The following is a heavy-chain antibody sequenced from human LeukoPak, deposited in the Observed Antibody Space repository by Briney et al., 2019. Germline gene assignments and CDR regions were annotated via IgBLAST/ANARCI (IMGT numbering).Heavy chain of an antibody. Sequence: PSETLSLTCTVSGGSISSKSYYWAWIRQPPGMRLEWIGSIYYSGSTYYNPSLKSRVTISVDTSKNQFSLKLSSVTAADTAVYYCARHRGVGVPYIWGQGTMVTVSS. V-gene: IGHV4-39*01. CDR3: ARHRGVGVPYI. D-gene: IGHD3-3*01. J-gene: IGHJ3*02. CDR1: GGSISSKSYY. CDR2: IYYSGST.